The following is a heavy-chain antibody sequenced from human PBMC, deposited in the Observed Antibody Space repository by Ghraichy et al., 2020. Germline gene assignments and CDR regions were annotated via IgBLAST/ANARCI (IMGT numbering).Heavy chain of an antibody. Sequence: ASVKVSCKASGYTFTSYGISWVRQAPGQGLEWMGWISAYNGNTNYAQKLQGRVTMTTDTSTSTAYMELRSLRSDDTAVYYCASAGFMITFGGVKGDAFDIWGPGPMVPVSS. D-gene: IGHD3-16*01. CDR3: ASAGFMITFGGVKGDAFDI. CDR2: ISAYNGNT. J-gene: IGHJ3*02. V-gene: IGHV1-18*01. CDR1: GYTFTSYG.